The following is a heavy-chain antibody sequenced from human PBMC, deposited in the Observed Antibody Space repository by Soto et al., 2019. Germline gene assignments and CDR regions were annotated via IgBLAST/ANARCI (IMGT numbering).Heavy chain of an antibody. D-gene: IGHD2-2*02. J-gene: IGHJ6*02. CDR3: ARDVVVVPAAIGQKYYYYGMDV. Sequence: GASVKVSCKASGGTFSSYAISWVRQAPGQGLEWMGGIIPLFGTANYAQKFQGRVTITADKSTSTAYMELSSLRSEDTAVYYCARDVVVVPAAIGQKYYYYGMDVWGQGTTVTVSS. CDR2: IIPLFGTA. V-gene: IGHV1-69*06. CDR1: GGTFSSYA.